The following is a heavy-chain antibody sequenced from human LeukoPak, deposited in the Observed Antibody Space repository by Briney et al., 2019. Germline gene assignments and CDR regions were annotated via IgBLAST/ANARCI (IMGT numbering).Heavy chain of an antibody. CDR2: ISDDGSRQ. V-gene: IGHV3-30-3*01. CDR3: VKDRTGTYTLDY. Sequence: GGSLRLSCAATGFTFSNYAIHWGRQAAGKGLECVAFISDDGSRQHYADSVKGRFTISRDNSKNTLNLQMNSLRAEDTAVYYCVKDRTGTYTLDYWGQGTLVTVSS. J-gene: IGHJ4*02. CDR1: GFTFSNYA. D-gene: IGHD3-10*01.